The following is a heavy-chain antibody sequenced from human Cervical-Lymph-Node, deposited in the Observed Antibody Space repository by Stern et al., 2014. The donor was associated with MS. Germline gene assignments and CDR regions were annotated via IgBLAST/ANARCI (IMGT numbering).Heavy chain of an antibody. J-gene: IGHJ6*02. V-gene: IGHV3-33*05. CDR3: ARGIAARPEYYYGMDV. Sequence: VQLVESGGGVVQPGRSLRLSCAASGFIFRSYGMHWVRQAPGKGLEWVAVGSYDGSSRNYADSVKGRFTISRDNSKNTLNLQMNSLRAEDTAVYYCARGIAARPEYYYGMDVWGQGTTVTVSS. D-gene: IGHD6-6*01. CDR1: GFIFRSYG. CDR2: GSYDGSSR.